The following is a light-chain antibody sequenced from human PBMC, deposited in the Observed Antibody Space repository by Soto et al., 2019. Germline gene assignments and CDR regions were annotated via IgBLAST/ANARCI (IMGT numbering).Light chain of an antibody. CDR2: EVT. J-gene: IGLJ2*01. Sequence: LTQPACVSGPRGQSSPISCTGTRSEVAGYNYVSWYQQHPGKAPKLIIYEVTNRPSGLSHRFSGSKSVNTASLTISVLQAEEEADYYCSSFTTTTTLGVDFGGGTKVTVL. CDR1: RSEVAGYNY. CDR3: SSFTTTTTLGVD. V-gene: IGLV2-14*01.